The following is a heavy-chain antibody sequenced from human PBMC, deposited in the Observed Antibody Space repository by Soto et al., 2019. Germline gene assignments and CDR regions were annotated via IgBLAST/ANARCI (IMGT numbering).Heavy chain of an antibody. Sequence: GASVKVSCKASGGTFSSYAISGVRQAPGQGLEWMGGIIPIFGTANYAQKFQGRVTITADESTSTAYMELSSLRSEDTAVYYCARDGGSWRAMATIPDDAFDIWGQGTMVTVSS. D-gene: IGHD5-12*01. V-gene: IGHV1-69*13. CDR1: GGTFSSYA. CDR3: ARDGGSWRAMATIPDDAFDI. J-gene: IGHJ3*02. CDR2: IIPIFGTA.